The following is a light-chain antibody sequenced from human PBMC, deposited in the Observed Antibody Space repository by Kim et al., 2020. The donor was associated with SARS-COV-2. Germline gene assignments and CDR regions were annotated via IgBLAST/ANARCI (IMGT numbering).Light chain of an antibody. J-gene: IGLJ1*01. CDR3: QAWDSSTYYV. CDR1: KLGDKY. CDR2: QDS. Sequence: SYELTQPTSVSVSPGQTASITCSGDKLGDKYACWYQQKPGQSPVLVIYQDSKRPSGIPERFSGSNSGNTATLTISGTQAMDEADYYCQAWDSSTYYVFGTGTKVPS. V-gene: IGLV3-1*01.